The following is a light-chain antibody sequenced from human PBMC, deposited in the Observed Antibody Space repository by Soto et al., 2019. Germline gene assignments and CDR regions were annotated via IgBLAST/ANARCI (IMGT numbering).Light chain of an antibody. V-gene: IGLV2-8*01. CDR3: CSYAGSNNYV. CDR2: EVN. Sequence: QSALTQPASVSGSAGQSITISCSGTMRDVGAYNLVSWYQQHPGTAPKLVIFEVNKRPSGVPDRISGSKSGITASLTVSGLQAEDEADYYCCSYAGSNNYVFGTGTKLTVL. J-gene: IGLJ1*01. CDR1: MRDVGAYNL.